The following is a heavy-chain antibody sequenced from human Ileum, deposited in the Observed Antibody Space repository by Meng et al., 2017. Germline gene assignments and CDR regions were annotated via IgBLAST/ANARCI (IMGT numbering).Heavy chain of an antibody. J-gene: IGHJ4*02. CDR2: NKHSGST. Sequence: QAQVGHGGGGRLEPTETLPLTCAADGGAVSGNYASWIRQRPGQGLEWIGVNKHSGSTNNNPYLKSRVTISVDTSKNQFSLKLSSVTAANTAVYYCARVSSMKMVYGGSYFDYWGQGTLVTVSS. CDR1: GGAVSGNY. D-gene: IGHD2-8*01. CDR3: ARVSSMKMVYGGSYFDY. V-gene: IGHV4-34*01.